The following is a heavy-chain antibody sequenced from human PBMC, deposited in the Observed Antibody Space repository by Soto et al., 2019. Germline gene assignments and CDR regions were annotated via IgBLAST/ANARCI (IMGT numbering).Heavy chain of an antibody. CDR1: GFTFSSYA. CDR3: ARDTAGSYYFDY. CDR2: ISYDGSNK. Sequence: GGSLRLSCAASGFTFSSYAMHWVRQAPGKGLEWVAVISYDGSNKYYADSVKGRFTISRDNSKNTLYLQMNSLRAEDTAVYYCARDTAGSYYFDYWGQGTLVTV. D-gene: IGHD1-26*01. J-gene: IGHJ4*02. V-gene: IGHV3-30-3*01.